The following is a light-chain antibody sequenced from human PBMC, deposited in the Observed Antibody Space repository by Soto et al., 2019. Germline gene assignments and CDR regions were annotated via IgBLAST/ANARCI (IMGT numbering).Light chain of an antibody. CDR1: SSDVGGYNY. J-gene: IGLJ1*01. CDR2: DVS. V-gene: IGLV2-11*01. CDR3: CSYAGRYTYV. Sequence: SALTQPRSVSGSPGQSVTISCTGASSDVGGYNYVSWYQQHPGKAPKLMAYDVSKRPSGVPDRFSGSKSGNTASLTISGLQTEDEADYYCCSYAGRYTYVFGTGTKVTVL.